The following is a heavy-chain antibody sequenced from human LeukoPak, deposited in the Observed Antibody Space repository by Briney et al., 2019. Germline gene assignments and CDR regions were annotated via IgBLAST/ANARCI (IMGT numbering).Heavy chain of an antibody. V-gene: IGHV3-33*01. CDR1: GFTFSSYG. J-gene: IGHJ4*02. D-gene: IGHD3-16*01. CDR3: ARARGPGPFDY. Sequence: GGSPRLSCAASGFTFSSYGMHWVRQAPGKGLEWVAVIWYNGSNKYYADSVKGRFTISRDNSKNTLYLQMNSLRAEDTAVYYCARARGPGPFDYWGQGTLVTVSS. CDR2: IWYNGSNK.